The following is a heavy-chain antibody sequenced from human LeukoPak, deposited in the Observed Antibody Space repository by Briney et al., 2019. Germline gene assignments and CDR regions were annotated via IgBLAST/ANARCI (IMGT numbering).Heavy chain of an antibody. V-gene: IGHV4-59*12. Sequence: PSETLSLTCTVSGGSISSYYWSWIRQPPGKGLEWIGYIYYTGSTNYNPSLKSRVTMSVDPSKNQFSLKLSSVTAADTAVYYCARDPEYYDYVWGSYRHHWFDPWGQGTLVTVSS. J-gene: IGHJ5*02. D-gene: IGHD3-16*02. CDR3: ARDPEYYDYVWGSYRHHWFDP. CDR2: IYYTGST. CDR1: GGSISSYY.